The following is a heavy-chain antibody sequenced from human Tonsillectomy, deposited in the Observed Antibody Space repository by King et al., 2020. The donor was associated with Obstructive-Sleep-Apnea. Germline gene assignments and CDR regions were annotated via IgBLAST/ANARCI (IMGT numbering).Heavy chain of an antibody. CDR1: GFTFSSYA. J-gene: IGHJ6*02. CDR3: AKDQTQGVDTAMDDRFYYFGMDV. V-gene: IGHV3-23*04. Sequence: VQLVESGGGLVQPGGSLRLSCAASGFTFSSYAMSWVRQAPGKGLEWVSAISGSGGSAYYADSVKGRFTISRDNSKNTLYLQMNSLRAEDTAVYYCAKDQTQGVDTAMDDRFYYFGMDVWGQGTTVTVSS. CDR2: ISGSGGSA. D-gene: IGHD5-18*01.